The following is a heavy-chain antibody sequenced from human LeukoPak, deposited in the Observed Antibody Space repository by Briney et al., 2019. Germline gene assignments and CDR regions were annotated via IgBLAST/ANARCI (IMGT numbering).Heavy chain of an antibody. V-gene: IGHV4-4*07. CDR1: GGSISSYY. Sequence: PSETLSLTCTVSGGSISSYYWSWIRQPAGKGLEWIGRIYTSGCTNYNPSLKSRVTMSVDTSKNQFSLKLSSVTAADTAVYYCAREEGYCSGGSCYDYFDYWGQGTLVTVSS. CDR3: AREEGYCSGGSCYDYFDY. J-gene: IGHJ4*02. D-gene: IGHD2-15*01. CDR2: IYTSGCT.